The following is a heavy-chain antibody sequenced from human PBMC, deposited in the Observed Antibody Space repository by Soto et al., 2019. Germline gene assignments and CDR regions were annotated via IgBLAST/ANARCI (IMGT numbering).Heavy chain of an antibody. D-gene: IGHD1-1*01. Sequence: QIQLVQSGAEVKKPGASVKVSCKASGYNFFDYGVSWVRQAPGQGLEWMGWVSPKSGTTDYARKVQGRVTMTTDTPSETAYMELRGLRSADTAGYSGAKGRTVSAIGPLLVWAQVPLVSFS. CDR3: AKGRTVSAIGPLLV. CDR1: GYNFFDYG. CDR2: VSPKSGTT. J-gene: IGHJ1*01. V-gene: IGHV1-18*01.